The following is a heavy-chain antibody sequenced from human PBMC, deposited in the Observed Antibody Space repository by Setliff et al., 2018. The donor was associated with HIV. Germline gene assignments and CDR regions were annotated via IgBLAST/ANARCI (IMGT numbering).Heavy chain of an antibody. CDR3: ARDAGPHYGSGPPLEY. Sequence: ETLSLTCTVSGGSMSSYYWSWIRQPAGKGLEWIGRIYPSGNINYNPSLKSRLTMSIDTSKNQFSLKLSSVTATDTAVYYCARDAGPHYGSGPPLEYWGQGIQVTVS. J-gene: IGHJ4*02. V-gene: IGHV4-4*07. CDR1: GGSMSSYY. CDR2: IYPSGNI. D-gene: IGHD3-10*01.